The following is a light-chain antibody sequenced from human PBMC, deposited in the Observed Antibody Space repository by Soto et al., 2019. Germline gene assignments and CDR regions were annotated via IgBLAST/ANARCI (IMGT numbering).Light chain of an antibody. CDR3: QQYNNWPPT. V-gene: IGKV3D-15*01. CDR1: QSVGSN. J-gene: IGKJ2*01. Sequence: EILMTQSPATLSVSPGERATLSCRASQSVGSNLAWYQQKPGQAPRLLIYGASTRATGIPARFSGSGSGTEFTLTISSLQSEDFAVYYCQQYNNWPPTFGQGTKLEIK. CDR2: GAS.